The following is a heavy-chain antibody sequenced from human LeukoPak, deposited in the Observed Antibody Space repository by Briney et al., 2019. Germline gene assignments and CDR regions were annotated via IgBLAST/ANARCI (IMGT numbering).Heavy chain of an antibody. J-gene: IGHJ3*02. D-gene: IGHD3-9*01. CDR3: ARVGNILTDRYAFDI. Sequence: VASVKVSCKASGYTFTSYAMNWVRQAPGQGLEWMGWINTNTGNPTYAQGFTGRFVFSLDTSVSTAYLQISSLKAEDTAVYYCARVGNILTDRYAFDIWGQGTMVTVSS. CDR1: GYTFTSYA. V-gene: IGHV7-4-1*02. CDR2: INTNTGNP.